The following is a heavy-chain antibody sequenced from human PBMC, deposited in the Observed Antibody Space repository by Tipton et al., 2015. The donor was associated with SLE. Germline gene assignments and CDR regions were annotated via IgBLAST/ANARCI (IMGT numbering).Heavy chain of an antibody. CDR1: GGSISSSSYY. CDR2: IYYSGST. Sequence: TLSLTCTVSGGSISSSSYYWGWIRQPPGKGLEWIGTIYYSGSTYYNPSLKSRVTISVDTSKNQFSLKLSSVTAADTAVYYCARTISSSSGDYFDYWGQGTLVTVSS. CDR3: ARTISSSSGDYFDY. J-gene: IGHJ4*02. D-gene: IGHD6-6*01. V-gene: IGHV4-39*07.